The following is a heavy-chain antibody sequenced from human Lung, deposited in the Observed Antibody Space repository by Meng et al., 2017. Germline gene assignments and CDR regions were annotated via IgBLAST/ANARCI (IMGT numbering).Heavy chain of an antibody. D-gene: IGHD6-19*01. V-gene: IGHV4-34*12. CDR3: VRRTYSSGWYFDY. Sequence: QGQRHPWGAGMWKRPQTLPPPWPVYGGSFSGYYWSWIRQPPGKGLEWIGEIIDSGSTHYNPSLKSRVTISVDTSKNQFSLRVTSVTAADRAVYYCVRRTYSSGWYFDYWGQGTLVTVSS. CDR2: IIDSGST. CDR1: GGSFSGYY. J-gene: IGHJ4*02.